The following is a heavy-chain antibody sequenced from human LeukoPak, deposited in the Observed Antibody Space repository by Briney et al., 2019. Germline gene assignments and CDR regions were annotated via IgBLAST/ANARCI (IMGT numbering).Heavy chain of an antibody. CDR3: ARSTPLRDTYYFDY. V-gene: IGHV4-59*08. J-gene: IGHJ4*02. Sequence: PSETLSLTCTVSGGPISSYYWSWIRQPPGKGLEWIGYIYYSGGTNYNPSLKSRVTISVDTSKNQFSLKLSSVTAADTAVYYCARSTPLRDTYYFDYWGQGTLVTVSS. CDR1: GGPISSYY. D-gene: IGHD3-16*01. CDR2: IYYSGGT.